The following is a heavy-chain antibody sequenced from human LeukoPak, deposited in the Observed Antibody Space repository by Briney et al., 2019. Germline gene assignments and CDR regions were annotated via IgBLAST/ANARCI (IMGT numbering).Heavy chain of an antibody. V-gene: IGHV7-4-1*02. CDR1: GYTFTSYG. CDR2: INTNTGNP. D-gene: IGHD3-22*01. J-gene: IGHJ4*02. CDR3: ALPVGTDSSGSYASGDY. Sequence: GASVKVSCKASGYTFTSYGISWVRQAPGQGLEWMGWINTNTGNPTYAQGFTGRFVFSLDTSVSTAYLQISSLKAEDTAVYYCALPVGTDSSGSYASGDYWGQGTLVTVSS.